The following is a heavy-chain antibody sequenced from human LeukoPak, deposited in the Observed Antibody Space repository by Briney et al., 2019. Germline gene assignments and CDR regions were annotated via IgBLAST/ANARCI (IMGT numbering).Heavy chain of an antibody. V-gene: IGHV4-31*02. CDR2: IYYSGST. J-gene: IGHJ4*02. CDR3: ARAHPSGSYVFDY. CDR1: GFTFSSYA. Sequence: LRLSCAASGFTFSSYAMSWVRQHPGKGLEWIGYIYYSGSTYYNPSLKSRVTISVDTSKNQFSLKLSSVTAADTAVYYCARAHPSGSYVFDYWGQGTLVTVSS. D-gene: IGHD1-26*01.